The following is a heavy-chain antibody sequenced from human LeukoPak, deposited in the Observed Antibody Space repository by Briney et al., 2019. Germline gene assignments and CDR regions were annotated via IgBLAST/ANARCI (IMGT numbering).Heavy chain of an antibody. V-gene: IGHV3-9*01. Sequence: SGGSLRLSCAASGFTFDDYAMHWVRQAPGKGLEWVSGISWNSGSIGYADSVKGRFTISRDNAKNSLYLQMNSLRAEDTALYYCAKDDSSGWYVGLDYWGQGTLVTVSS. D-gene: IGHD6-19*01. CDR1: GFTFDDYA. CDR3: AKDDSSGWYVGLDY. J-gene: IGHJ4*02. CDR2: ISWNSGSI.